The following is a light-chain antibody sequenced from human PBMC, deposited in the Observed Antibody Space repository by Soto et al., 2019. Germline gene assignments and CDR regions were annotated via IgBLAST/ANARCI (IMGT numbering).Light chain of an antibody. V-gene: IGLV2-14*03. Sequence: SALTQPASVSASPGQSITISCTGTSTDIGAYKFVSWYQQHPGKAPKLMIYDVTSRPSGVSNRFSGSKPGNTASLIISGLQAEDEADYYCFSYTSFDTYVFGTGTKVTVL. CDR2: DVT. J-gene: IGLJ1*01. CDR1: STDIGAYKF. CDR3: FSYTSFDTYV.